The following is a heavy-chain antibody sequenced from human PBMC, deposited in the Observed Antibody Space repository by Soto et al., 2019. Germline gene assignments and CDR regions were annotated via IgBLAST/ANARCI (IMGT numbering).Heavy chain of an antibody. Sequence: GGSLRLSCAASGFTFSSCPMTWVRQAPGKGLEWVSGISADAANTAYADSVKGRFIISRDNSKNVLYLQMYSLIADDTAVYFCAKNSATDPTYDYWGQGTLVTVSS. D-gene: IGHD3-10*01. J-gene: IGHJ4*02. CDR1: GFTFSSCP. CDR2: ISADAANT. CDR3: AKNSATDPTYDY. V-gene: IGHV3-23*01.